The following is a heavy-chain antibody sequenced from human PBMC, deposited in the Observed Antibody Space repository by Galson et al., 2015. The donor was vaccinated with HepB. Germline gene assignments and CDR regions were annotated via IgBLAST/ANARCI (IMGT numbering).Heavy chain of an antibody. CDR3: ARVVVLSETHLGEEDLDA. Sequence: SLRPSCAASGFNFDAYAMNWGREAGGKGQEWLSLISYDGRNIYYADSVSGRFTISRDSSKNMLYLQMNSLRHDETAVYYCARVVVLSETHLGEEDLDAWGQGVLVTVSS. V-gene: IGHV3-30*03. D-gene: IGHD2-15*01. CDR2: ISYDGRNI. CDR1: GFNFDAYA. J-gene: IGHJ5*02.